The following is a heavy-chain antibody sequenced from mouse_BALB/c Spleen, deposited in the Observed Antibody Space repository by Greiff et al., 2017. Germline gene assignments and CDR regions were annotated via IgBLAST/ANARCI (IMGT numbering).Heavy chain of an antibody. V-gene: IGHV5-6-3*01. CDR2: IISNGGST. J-gene: IGHJ4*01. CDR3: ARGDRYEGRYCAMDY. D-gene: IGHD2-14*01. CDR1: GFTFSSYG. Sequence: EVHLVESGAGLVQPGGSLKLSCAASGFTFSSYGMSWVRQTPDKRLELVATIISNGGSTYYPDSVKGRFTISRDTTKNTLYLQMSSLKSEDTAMYYGARGDRYEGRYCAMDYWGQGTSVTVSA.